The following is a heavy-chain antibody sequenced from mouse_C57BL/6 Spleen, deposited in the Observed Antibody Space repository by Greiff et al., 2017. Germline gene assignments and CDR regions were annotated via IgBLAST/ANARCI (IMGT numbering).Heavy chain of an antibody. V-gene: IGHV1-82*01. CDR2: IYPGDGDT. J-gene: IGHJ2*01. Sequence: LQESGPELVKPGASVKISCKASGYAFSSSWMNWVKQRPGKGLEWIGRIYPGDGDTNYNGKFKGKATLTADKSSSTAYMQLSSLTSEDSAVYFCAETAQATLDYWGQGTTLTVSS. CDR3: AETAQATLDY. D-gene: IGHD3-2*02. CDR1: GYAFSSSW.